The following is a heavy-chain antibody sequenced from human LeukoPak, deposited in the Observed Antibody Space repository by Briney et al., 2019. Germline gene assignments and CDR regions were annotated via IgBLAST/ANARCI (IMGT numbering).Heavy chain of an antibody. CDR2: IYYTGST. V-gene: IGHV4-59*01. J-gene: IGHJ4*02. Sequence: SETLSLTCTVSGGSISIYYWSWLRLPPGKGREWIGYIYYTGSTYYNPSLKSRVTISLDTSKNQFSLKLSSVTAADAAVYYCARAGYSYGTGYYFDYWGQGALVTVSS. D-gene: IGHD5-18*01. CDR1: GGSISIYY. CDR3: ARAGYSYGTGYYFDY.